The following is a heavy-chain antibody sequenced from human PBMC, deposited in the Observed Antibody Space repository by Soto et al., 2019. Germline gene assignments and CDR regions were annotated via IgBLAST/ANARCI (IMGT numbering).Heavy chain of an antibody. CDR2: ISSSSTTI. CDR3: ARMRKELPPGHFDY. Sequence: PGGSLRLSCAASGFTFSRYSMSWVRQAPGKGLEWVSYISSSSTTIYYSTSLKTRLTISKDTSKNQVVLTMTNMDPVDTVTYYCARMRKELPPGHFDYWGQGTLVTVSS. V-gene: IGHV3-48*04. J-gene: IGHJ4*02. D-gene: IGHD1-26*01. CDR1: GFTFSRYS.